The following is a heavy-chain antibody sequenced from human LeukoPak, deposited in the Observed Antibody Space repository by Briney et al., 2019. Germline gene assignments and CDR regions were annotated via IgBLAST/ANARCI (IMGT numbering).Heavy chain of an antibody. V-gene: IGHV1-69*06. CDR2: IIPIFGTA. CDR1: GGTFSSYA. D-gene: IGHD3-16*01. Sequence: GASVKVSCKASGGTFSSYAISWVRQAPGQGLEWMGGIIPIFGTANYAQKFQGRVTITADKSTSTAYMELSSLRSEDTAVYYCARTHVHDAFDIWGQGTMVTVSS. CDR3: ARTHVHDAFDI. J-gene: IGHJ3*02.